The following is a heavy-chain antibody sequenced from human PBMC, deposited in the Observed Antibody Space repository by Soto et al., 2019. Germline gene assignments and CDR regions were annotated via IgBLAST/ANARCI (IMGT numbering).Heavy chain of an antibody. J-gene: IGHJ4*02. D-gene: IGHD2-15*01. CDR2: IYHSGST. CDR3: ARRGGSSVTSTGFDY. V-gene: IGHV4-4*02. Sequence: PSETLSLTCAVSGGSISSSNWWSWVRQPPGKGLEWIGEIYHSGSTNYNPSLKSRVTISVDKSKNQFSLKLSSVTAADTAVYYCARRGGSSVTSTGFDYWGQGTLVTV. CDR1: GGSISSSNW.